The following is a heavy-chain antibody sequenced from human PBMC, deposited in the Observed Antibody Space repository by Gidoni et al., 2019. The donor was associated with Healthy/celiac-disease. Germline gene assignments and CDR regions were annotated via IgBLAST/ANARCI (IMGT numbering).Heavy chain of an antibody. Sequence: EVQLVESGGGLVQPGRSLRLSCAASGFPFDDYAMHWVRQAPGKGLEWVSGISWNSGSIGYADSVKGRFTISRDNAKNSLYLQMNSLRAEDTALYYCAKALLWFGELLGVDDAFDIWGQGTMVTVSS. CDR2: ISWNSGSI. CDR3: AKALLWFGELLGVDDAFDI. V-gene: IGHV3-9*01. CDR1: GFPFDDYA. D-gene: IGHD3-10*01. J-gene: IGHJ3*02.